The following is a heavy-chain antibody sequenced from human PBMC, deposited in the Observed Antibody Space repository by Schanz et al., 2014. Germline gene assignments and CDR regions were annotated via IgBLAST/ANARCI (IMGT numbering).Heavy chain of an antibody. J-gene: IGHJ4*03. CDR2: INPSGGST. CDR3: AREKSGSYYPDDY. Sequence: QVQLVQSGAEVKKPGAAVKLSCEASGFTFTTYYIFWVRQAPGQGLEWMGMINPSGGSTRYAQKFQGRVTMTRDTSTNTVYMELSSLRSEDTAVYYCAREKSGSYYPDDYWGQGTVVTVSS. CDR1: GFTFTTYY. D-gene: IGHD1-26*01. V-gene: IGHV1-46*01.